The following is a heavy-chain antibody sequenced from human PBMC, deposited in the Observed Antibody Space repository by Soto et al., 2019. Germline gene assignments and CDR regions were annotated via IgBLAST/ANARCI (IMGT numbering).Heavy chain of an antibody. CDR1: GYTFNSFW. CDR2: MFPWTSDT. J-gene: IGHJ4*02. Sequence: GESLKISCQGSGYTFNSFWIGWVRQLPGEGLEWMGLMFPWTSDTRYSPSFQGHVSISVDRSTGTGYLQWNSLKASDTAMYYCVTTRDGTTFFPHWGQGTPVTVSS. D-gene: IGHD1-7*01. V-gene: IGHV5-51*01. CDR3: VTTRDGTTFFPH.